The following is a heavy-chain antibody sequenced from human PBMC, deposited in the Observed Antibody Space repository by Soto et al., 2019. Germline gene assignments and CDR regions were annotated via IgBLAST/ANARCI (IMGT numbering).Heavy chain of an antibody. CDR1: GFTFSSYG. D-gene: IGHD1-1*01. Sequence: QVQLVESGGGVVQPGRSLRLSCAASGFTFSSYGMHWVRQAPGKGLEWVAVISYDGSNKYYADSVKGRFTISRDNSKNTLYLQMNSLRAEDTAVYYCAKDLTGTVLGYFDYWGQGTLVTVSS. CDR2: ISYDGSNK. J-gene: IGHJ4*02. CDR3: AKDLTGTVLGYFDY. V-gene: IGHV3-30*18.